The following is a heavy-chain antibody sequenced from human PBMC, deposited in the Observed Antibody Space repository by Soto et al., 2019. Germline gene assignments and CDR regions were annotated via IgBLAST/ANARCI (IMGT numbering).Heavy chain of an antibody. D-gene: IGHD3-9*01. CDR3: STSVFSTGLDS. Sequence: GSLRLSCAASGFNFNNAWMNWVRQAPGKGLEWVGRVRREIDGRTTDYAAAVTGRVSISRDDSKRMLYLQMSSLRFDDTAVYYCSTSVFSTGLDSWGQGTQVTSPQ. CDR2: VRREIDGRTT. CDR1: GFNFNNAW. J-gene: IGHJ4*02. V-gene: IGHV3-15*07.